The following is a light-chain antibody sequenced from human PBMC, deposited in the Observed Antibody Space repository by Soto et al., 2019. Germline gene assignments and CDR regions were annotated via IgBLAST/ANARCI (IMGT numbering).Light chain of an antibody. CDR2: DVG. CDR3: SSYSSTTTVV. J-gene: IGLJ3*02. V-gene: IGLV2-14*01. Sequence: QSALTQPASVSGSPGQSITISCTGTSTDAVTYKYVSWYQQHPGKAPKLVIYDVGNRPSEVSNRFSGSKSGNTASLTISGLQAEDEAHYYCSSYSSTTTVVFGGGTKVTVL. CDR1: STDAVTYKY.